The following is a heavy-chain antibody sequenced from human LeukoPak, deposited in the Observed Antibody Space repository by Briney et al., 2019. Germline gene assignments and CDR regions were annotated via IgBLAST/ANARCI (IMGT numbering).Heavy chain of an antibody. CDR3: ARGGATQYYYYYYGMDV. CDR1: GYTFTGYY. CDR2: INPSSGGT. D-gene: IGHD5-24*01. J-gene: IGHJ6*02. V-gene: IGHV1-2*04. Sequence: GASVKVSCKASGYTFTGYYMHWVRQAPGQGLEWMGWINPSSGGTNYAQKFQGWVTMTRDTSISTAYMELSRLRSDDTAVYYCARGGATQYYYYYYGMDVWGQGTTVTVSS.